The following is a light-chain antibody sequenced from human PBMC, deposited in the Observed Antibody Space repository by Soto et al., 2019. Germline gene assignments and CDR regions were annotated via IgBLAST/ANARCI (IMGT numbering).Light chain of an antibody. V-gene: IGKV1-5*01. CDR3: QQYNTVGIT. Sequence: DIQMTQSPSTLSASVGDRVTLTCRASQSVSDWLVWYQQKPGKAPKWLIYDASTLETGVPSRFSGSGSQTEFTLTITCLQPYDFATYFCQQYNTVGITFGPGTTVDV. J-gene: IGKJ3*01. CDR2: DAS. CDR1: QSVSDW.